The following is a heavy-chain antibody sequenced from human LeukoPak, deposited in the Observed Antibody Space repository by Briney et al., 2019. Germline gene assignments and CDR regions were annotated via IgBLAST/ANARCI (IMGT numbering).Heavy chain of an antibody. Sequence: PGGSLRLSCAASGFTFSSYSMNWVRQAPGKGLEWVGRIRNKANSYTTEYAASVKGRFTISRDDSKNSLYLQMNSLKTEDTAVYYCARVEGITASLDYWGQGTLVTVSS. CDR3: ARVEGITASLDY. V-gene: IGHV3-72*01. CDR2: IRNKANSYTT. D-gene: IGHD6-25*01. CDR1: GFTFSSYS. J-gene: IGHJ4*02.